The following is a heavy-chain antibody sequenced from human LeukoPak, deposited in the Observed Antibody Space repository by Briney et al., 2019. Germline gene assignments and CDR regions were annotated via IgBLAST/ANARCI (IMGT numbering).Heavy chain of an antibody. CDR3: ARILDYDILTGYTYYFDY. CDR1: GYSFTSYW. Sequence: GESLKISCKGSGYSFTSYWIGWVRQMPGKGLEWMGIIYPGDSDTRYSPSFQGQVTISADKSISTAYLQWSSLKASDTAMYYCARILDYDILTGYTYYFDYWGQGTLVTVSS. J-gene: IGHJ4*02. V-gene: IGHV5-51*01. CDR2: IYPGDSDT. D-gene: IGHD3-9*01.